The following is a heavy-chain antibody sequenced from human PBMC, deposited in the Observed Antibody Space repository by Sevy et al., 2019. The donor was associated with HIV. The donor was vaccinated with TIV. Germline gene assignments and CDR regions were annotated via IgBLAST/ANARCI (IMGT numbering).Heavy chain of an antibody. J-gene: IGHJ4*02. CDR1: GFNFNIYS. Sequence: GGSLRLSCVASGFNFNIYSMSWVRQAPGKRLEWVSTLSFGCGRINHADSVQGRFTMSRDDSKKTVYLEMNSLRPEDMAVYYCAGEGCTKPHDYWGQGTLVTVSS. CDR2: LSFGCGRI. D-gene: IGHD2-8*01. V-gene: IGHV3-23*01. CDR3: AGEGCTKPHDY.